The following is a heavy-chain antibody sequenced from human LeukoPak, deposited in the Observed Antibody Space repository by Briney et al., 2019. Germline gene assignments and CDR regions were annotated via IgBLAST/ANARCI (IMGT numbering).Heavy chain of an antibody. Sequence: GGSLRLSCAASGFTFSSYAMSWVRQAPGKGLAWVSTISGGSGSTYCADSVKGRFTISRDNAKNTLYLQMNSLRAGDTAVYFCARDEAGVGATIDYWGQGTLVTVSS. V-gene: IGHV3-23*01. CDR3: ARDEAGVGATIDY. CDR2: ISGGSGST. J-gene: IGHJ4*02. CDR1: GFTFSSYA. D-gene: IGHD1-26*01.